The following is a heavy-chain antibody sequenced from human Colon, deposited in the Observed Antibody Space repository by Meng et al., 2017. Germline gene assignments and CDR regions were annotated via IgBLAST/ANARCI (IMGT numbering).Heavy chain of an antibody. CDR1: GFTFSTYA. CDR3: AQNWNMDS. D-gene: IGHD1-1*01. J-gene: IGHJ4*02. CDR2: ITNTGDRT. V-gene: IGHV3-23*01. Sequence: GGSLRLSCAASGFTFSTYAMTWVRQAPGKGLECVSVITNTGDRTYYADSVKGRFTISRENSKNTLYLQMNSLRAAGAAIYYCAQNWNMDSWGQGTLVTVSS.